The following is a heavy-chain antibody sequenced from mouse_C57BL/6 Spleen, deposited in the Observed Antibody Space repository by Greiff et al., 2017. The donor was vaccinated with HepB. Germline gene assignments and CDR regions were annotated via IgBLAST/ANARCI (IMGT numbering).Heavy chain of an antibody. CDR2: IYPGDGDT. J-gene: IGHJ4*01. CDR1: GYAFSSSW. CDR3: ARVTRDRVNY. D-gene: IGHD2-1*01. Sequence: QVQLQQSGPELVKPGASVKISCTASGYAFSSSWMNWVKQRPGKGLEWIGRIYPGDGDTNYNGKFKGKATLTADKSSSTAYMQLSSLTSEDSAVYFCARVTRDRVNYWGQGTSVTVSS. V-gene: IGHV1-82*01.